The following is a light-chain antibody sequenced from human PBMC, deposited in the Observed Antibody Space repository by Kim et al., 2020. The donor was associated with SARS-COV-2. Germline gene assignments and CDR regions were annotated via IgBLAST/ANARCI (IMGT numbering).Light chain of an antibody. Sequence: LEQTIRITVQGDSLRTFFASGYQQKPGQAPVLVLYGKNNRPSGIPDRFSASTSGNTASLTITGAQAEDEADYYCNSRDSSAKRYVFGSGTKVTVL. CDR1: SLRTFF. CDR3: NSRDSSAKRYV. J-gene: IGLJ1*01. CDR2: GKN. V-gene: IGLV3-19*01.